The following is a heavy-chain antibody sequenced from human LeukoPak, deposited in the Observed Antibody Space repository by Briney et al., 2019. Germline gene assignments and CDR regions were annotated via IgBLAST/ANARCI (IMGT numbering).Heavy chain of an antibody. D-gene: IGHD2-15*01. CDR1: GFSSSNYA. V-gene: IGHV3-7*03. Sequence: GGSLRLSCSASGFSSSNYAMCWVRQAPGEGLEWVANIKQGGRERYYVDSVKGRFTISRDNAKNSLYLQMNSLRAEDTAVYYCARDFGLRCSGGTCYSVYYYGMDVWGKGTTVTDSS. CDR3: ARDFGLRCSGGTCYSVYYYGMDV. CDR2: IKQGGRER. J-gene: IGHJ6*01.